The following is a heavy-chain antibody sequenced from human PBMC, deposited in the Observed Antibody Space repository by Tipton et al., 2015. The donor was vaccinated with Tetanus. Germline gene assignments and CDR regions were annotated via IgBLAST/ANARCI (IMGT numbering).Heavy chain of an antibody. CDR2: INYSGRT. D-gene: IGHD1-26*01. Sequence: TLSLTCTVSGASISSGGYFWSWIRQHPGKGLEWIGYINYSGRTYFNPSLKSRVTISADMSENQFSLRLTSVTAADTAVYYCARDVGGHYYFDFWGQGSLVTVSS. CDR3: ARDVGGHYYFDF. CDR1: GASISSGGYF. J-gene: IGHJ4*02. V-gene: IGHV4-31*03.